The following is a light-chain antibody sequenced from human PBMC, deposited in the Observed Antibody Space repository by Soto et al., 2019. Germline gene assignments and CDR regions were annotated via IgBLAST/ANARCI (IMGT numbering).Light chain of an antibody. CDR3: QQRSEWPLT. Sequence: EIVLTQSPTTLSFSPLERATLSCIASQSVSSYFAWYQQKPGQAPRLLIYDASTRAAGIPARFSGSGSGTDFTLTISSLEPEDFAVYYCQQRSEWPLTFGGGTKVDIK. V-gene: IGKV3-11*01. CDR1: QSVSSY. J-gene: IGKJ4*01. CDR2: DAS.